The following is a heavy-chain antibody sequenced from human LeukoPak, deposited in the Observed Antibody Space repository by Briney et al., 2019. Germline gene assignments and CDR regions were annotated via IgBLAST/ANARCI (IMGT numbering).Heavy chain of an antibody. Sequence: GGSLRLSCAASGFTFSSHGMHRVRQAPGKGLEWVAVIWYDGSNKYYADSVKGRFTISRDNSKNTLYLQMNSLRAEDTAVYYCASASPIAAAGTDDAFDIWGQGTMVTVSS. J-gene: IGHJ3*02. D-gene: IGHD6-13*01. V-gene: IGHV3-33*01. CDR2: IWYDGSNK. CDR3: ASASPIAAAGTDDAFDI. CDR1: GFTFSSHG.